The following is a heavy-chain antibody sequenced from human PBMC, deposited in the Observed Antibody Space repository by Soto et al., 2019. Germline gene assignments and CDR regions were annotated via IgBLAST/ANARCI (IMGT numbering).Heavy chain of an antibody. CDR1: GFTFSSYA. D-gene: IGHD3-3*01. V-gene: IGHV3-30-3*01. CDR2: ISYDGSNK. Sequence: QVQLVESGGGVVQPGRSLRLSCAASGFTFSSYAMHWVRQAPGKGLEWVAVISYDGSNKYYADSVKGRFTISRDNSKNTXHLQMNSLRAEDTAVYYCARDPGGTDFAEWPYYFDYWGQGTLVTVSS. J-gene: IGHJ4*02. CDR3: ARDPGGTDFAEWPYYFDY.